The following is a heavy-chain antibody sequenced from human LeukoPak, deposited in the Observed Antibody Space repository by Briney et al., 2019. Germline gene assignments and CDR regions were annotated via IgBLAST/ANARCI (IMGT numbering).Heavy chain of an antibody. CDR1: GFTFSSYA. CDR3: TKDLDIEAAH. CDR2: ITGSGSDT. Sequence: LGGSLRLSCAASGFTFSSYAMSWVRQAPEKGLVWVSAITGSGSDTYYADAVKGRLTISRDNSRNTLYLQMTSLRPEDTAVYYCTKDLDIEAAHWGRGTLVTVSS. V-gene: IGHV3-23*01. J-gene: IGHJ4*02. D-gene: IGHD6-25*01.